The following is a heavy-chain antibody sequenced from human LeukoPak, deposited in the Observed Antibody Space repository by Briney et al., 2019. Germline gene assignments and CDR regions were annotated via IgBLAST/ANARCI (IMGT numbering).Heavy chain of an antibody. Sequence: NASETLSLTCAVSGGSISSGGYSWSWIRQPPGEGLEWIGYIYHSGSTYYNPSLKSRVTISVDRSKNQFSLKLSSVTAADTAVYYCARIEGEYCSGGSCYSWYYFDYWGQGTLVTVSS. D-gene: IGHD2-15*01. CDR1: GGSISSGGYS. J-gene: IGHJ4*02. CDR2: IYHSGST. CDR3: ARIEGEYCSGGSCYSWYYFDY. V-gene: IGHV4-30-2*01.